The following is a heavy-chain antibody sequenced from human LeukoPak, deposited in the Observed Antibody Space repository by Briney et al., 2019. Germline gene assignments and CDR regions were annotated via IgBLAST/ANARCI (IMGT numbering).Heavy chain of an antibody. Sequence: GGSLRLSCAASGFTFSSYEMNWVRQAPGKGLEWVSYISSSGSTIYYADSVKGRFTISRDNSKNTLYLQMNSLRAEDTAVYYCAKDGVGPSFDYWGQGTLVTVSP. CDR3: AKDGVGPSFDY. CDR1: GFTFSSYE. CDR2: ISSSGSTI. D-gene: IGHD3-10*01. V-gene: IGHV3-48*03. J-gene: IGHJ4*02.